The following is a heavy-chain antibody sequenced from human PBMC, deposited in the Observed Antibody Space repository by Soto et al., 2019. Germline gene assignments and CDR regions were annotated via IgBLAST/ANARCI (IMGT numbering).Heavy chain of an antibody. CDR1: GGTFSSYT. D-gene: IGHD1-26*01. CDR3: ARETSGSYRLDY. J-gene: IGHJ4*02. Sequence: SVKVSCKASGGTFSSYTISWVRQAPGQGLEWMGRIIPILGIANYAQKFQGRVTITADTSMSTAYMELSSLRSEDTAVYYCARETSGSYRLDYWGQGTLVTVSS. CDR2: IIPILGIA. V-gene: IGHV1-69*04.